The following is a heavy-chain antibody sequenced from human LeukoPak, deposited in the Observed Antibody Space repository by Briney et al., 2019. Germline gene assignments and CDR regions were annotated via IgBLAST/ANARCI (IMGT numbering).Heavy chain of an antibody. CDR3: ARGSSSSTEFDY. Sequence: SETLSLTCTVSGGSISSYYWSWIRPPAGKGLEWIGRIYSSGSTNYSPSLQSRVTISVDKAKNQFSLKVSSVTAADTAVYYCARGSSSSTEFDYWGQGTLVTVSS. D-gene: IGHD6-13*01. J-gene: IGHJ4*02. V-gene: IGHV4-4*07. CDR1: GGSISSYY. CDR2: IYSSGST.